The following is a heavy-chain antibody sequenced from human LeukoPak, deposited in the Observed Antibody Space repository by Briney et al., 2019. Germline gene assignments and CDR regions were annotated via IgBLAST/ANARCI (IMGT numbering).Heavy chain of an antibody. V-gene: IGHV1-2*02. CDR3: ARDSSGWYGRGYYFDY. CDR1: GYTFTGYY. CDR2: INPNSGGT. J-gene: IGHJ4*02. D-gene: IGHD6-19*01. Sequence: VSVKVSCKASGYTFTGYYMHWVRQPPGQGLEWMGWINPNSGGTNYAQKFQGRVTMTRDTSISTAYMELSRLRSDDTAVYHCARDSSGWYGRGYYFDYWGQGTLVTVSS.